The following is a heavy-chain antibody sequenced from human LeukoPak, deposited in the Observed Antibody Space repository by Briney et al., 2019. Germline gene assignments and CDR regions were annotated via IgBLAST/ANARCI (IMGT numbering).Heavy chain of an antibody. V-gene: IGHV4-34*01. D-gene: IGHD3-3*01. CDR3: AIRVMRTTKTYTWSSRPYYSYSYMDV. CDR1: GGSFSGYS. Sequence: SETLSLTCSVNGGSFSGYSYSWIRQPPGKGLEWIGEINHTGSIRYNPSLKSPVTISVDTSKKHFSLEMSSVTAADTAVYYCAIRVMRTTKTYTWSSRPYYSYSYMDVWGKGTTVTVSS. CDR2: INHTGSI. J-gene: IGHJ6*03.